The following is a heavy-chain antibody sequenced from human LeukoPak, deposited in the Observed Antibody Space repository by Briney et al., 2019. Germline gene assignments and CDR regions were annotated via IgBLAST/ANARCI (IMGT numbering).Heavy chain of an antibody. V-gene: IGHV1-18*03. CDR2: ISAYNGNT. J-gene: IGHJ4*02. CDR3: ARASQGGCSGGSCYPAW. D-gene: IGHD2-15*01. CDR1: GYTFTNYG. Sequence: ASVKVSCKASGYTFTNYGFTWVRQAPGQGLEWMGWISAYNGNTNYAQKFQGRVTVTTDTPTSTAYMELRSLRSDDMAVYYCARASQGGCSGGSCYPAWWGQGTLVTVSS.